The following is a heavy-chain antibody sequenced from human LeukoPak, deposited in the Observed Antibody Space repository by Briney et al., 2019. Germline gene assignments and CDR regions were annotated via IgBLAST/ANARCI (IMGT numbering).Heavy chain of an antibody. V-gene: IGHV3-48*03. Sequence: GGSLRLSCAASGFTFSSYEMNRVRQAPGKGLEWVSYMSSSGSAIFYADSVKGRFTISRDNAKNSLYLQMYSLRAEDTAIYYCARATIHDSGDFGYWGQGTLVTVSS. CDR3: ARATIHDSGDFGY. D-gene: IGHD3-10*01. J-gene: IGHJ4*02. CDR1: GFTFSSYE. CDR2: MSSSGSAI.